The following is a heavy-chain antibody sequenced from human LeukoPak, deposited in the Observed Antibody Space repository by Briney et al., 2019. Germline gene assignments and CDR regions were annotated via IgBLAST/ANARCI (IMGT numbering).Heavy chain of an antibody. CDR3: AREDGVATGGAFDI. CDR2: IYYSGST. CDR1: GGSISSYY. J-gene: IGHJ3*02. V-gene: IGHV4-59*01. D-gene: IGHD4-17*01. Sequence: PSETLSLTCTVFGGSISSYYWSWIRQPPGKGLEWIGYIYYSGSTNYNPSLKSRVTISVDTSKNQFSLKLSSVTAADTAVYYCAREDGVATGGAFDIWGQGTMVTVSS.